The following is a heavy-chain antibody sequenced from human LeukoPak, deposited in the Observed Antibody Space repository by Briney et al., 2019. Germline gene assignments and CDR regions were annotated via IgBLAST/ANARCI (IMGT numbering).Heavy chain of an antibody. CDR1: GYTFTSYA. V-gene: IGHV7-4-1*02. D-gene: IGHD3-10*01. Sequence: RASVKVSCKASGYTFTSYATNWVRQAPGQGLEWMGWISTNTGNPTYAQGFTGRFVFSLDTSVSTAYLQISSLKAEDTAVYYCARDPRSLDYWGQGTLVTVSS. CDR2: ISTNTGNP. CDR3: ARDPRSLDY. J-gene: IGHJ4*02.